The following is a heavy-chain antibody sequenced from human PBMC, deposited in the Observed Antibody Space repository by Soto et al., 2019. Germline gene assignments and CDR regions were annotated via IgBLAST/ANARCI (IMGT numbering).Heavy chain of an antibody. J-gene: IGHJ4*02. CDR3: AHTPYSSGWTEY. Sequence: QITLKESGPTLVKPTQTLTLTCTFSGFSLSTSGVGVGWIRQPPGKAMEWLALIYWDDDKRYSPSLKSRLTITKDTSKNQVVLTMTNMDPVDTATYYCAHTPYSSGWTEYWGQGTLVTVSS. CDR1: GFSLSTSGVG. V-gene: IGHV2-5*02. CDR2: IYWDDDK. D-gene: IGHD6-19*01.